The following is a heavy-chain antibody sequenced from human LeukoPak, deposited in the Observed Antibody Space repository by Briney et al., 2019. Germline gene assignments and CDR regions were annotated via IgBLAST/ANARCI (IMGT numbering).Heavy chain of an antibody. CDR1: GGSISSYY. D-gene: IGHD2-15*01. Sequence: PSETLSLTCTVSGGSISSYYWSWIRQPPGKGLEWIGEINHSGSTNYNPSLKSRVTISVDTSKNQFSLKLSSVTAADTAVYYCARGGVWGYCSGGSCFPGNYFDYWGQGTLVTVSS. V-gene: IGHV4-34*01. CDR2: INHSGST. CDR3: ARGGVWGYCSGGSCFPGNYFDY. J-gene: IGHJ4*02.